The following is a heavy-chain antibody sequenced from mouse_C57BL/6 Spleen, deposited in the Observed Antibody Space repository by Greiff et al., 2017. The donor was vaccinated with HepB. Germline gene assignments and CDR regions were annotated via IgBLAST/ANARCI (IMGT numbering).Heavy chain of an antibody. CDR1: GFTFSDYY. V-gene: IGHV5-16*01. D-gene: IGHD1-1*01. J-gene: IGHJ4*01. CDR2: INYDGSST. CDR3: ARLGYYYGSSYDAMDY. Sequence: EVKLMESEGGLVQPGSSMKLSCTASGFTFSDYYMAWVRQVPEKGLEWVANINYDGSSTYYLDSLKSRFIISRDNAKNILYLQMSSLKSEDTATYYCARLGYYYGSSYDAMDYWGQGTSVTGSS.